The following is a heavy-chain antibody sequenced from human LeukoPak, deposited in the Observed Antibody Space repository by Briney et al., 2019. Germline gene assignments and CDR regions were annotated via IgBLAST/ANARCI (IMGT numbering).Heavy chain of an antibody. CDR1: GDSVSSNSAA. Sequence: SQTLSLTCAISGDSVSSNSAAWNWIRQSPSRGLEWLGRTYYRSKWYNDYAVSVKSRITINPDTSKNQFSLQLNSVTPEDTAVYYCAREEYSSSVNYYYYYMDVWGKGTTVTASS. J-gene: IGHJ6*03. CDR3: AREEYSSSVNYYYYYMDV. V-gene: IGHV6-1*01. D-gene: IGHD6-6*01. CDR2: TYYRSKWYN.